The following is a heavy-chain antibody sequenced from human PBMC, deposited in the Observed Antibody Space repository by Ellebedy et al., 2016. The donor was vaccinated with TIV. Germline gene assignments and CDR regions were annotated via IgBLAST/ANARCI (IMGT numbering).Heavy chain of an antibody. V-gene: IGHV1-3*01. CDR3: ARDVQLIYSYGPDHFDY. CDR1: GYTFTSYA. Sequence: ASVKVSCKASGYTFTSYAMHWMRQAPGQRLEWMGWINAGNGNTKYSQKFQGRVTITRDTSASTAYMELSSLRSEDTAVYYCARDVQLIYSYGPDHFDYWGQGTLVTVSS. D-gene: IGHD5-18*01. CDR2: INAGNGNT. J-gene: IGHJ4*02.